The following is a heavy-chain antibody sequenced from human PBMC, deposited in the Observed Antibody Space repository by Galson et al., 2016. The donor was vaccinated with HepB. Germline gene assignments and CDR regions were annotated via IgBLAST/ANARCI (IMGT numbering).Heavy chain of an antibody. J-gene: IGHJ4*02. Sequence: CAISGDSVSSNTAGWNWIRQSPSRGLEWLGRTYYRSKWHFDYAESVKSRITINPDTAKNQFSLQLNSETPEDTAIYYCARSYLLGRGFGSWGQGTLVTVSS. CDR3: ARSYLLGRGFGS. CDR2: TYYRSKWHF. D-gene: IGHD7-27*01. CDR1: GDSVSSNTAG. V-gene: IGHV6-1*01.